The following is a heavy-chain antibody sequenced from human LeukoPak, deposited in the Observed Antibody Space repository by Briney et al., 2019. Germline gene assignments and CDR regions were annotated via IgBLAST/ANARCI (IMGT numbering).Heavy chain of an antibody. V-gene: IGHV4-59*08. Sequence: SETLSLTCTDSGGSISSYYWSWVRQPPRKGLEWIGYIYYSGSTNYNPSLKSRVTISVDTSNNQFSLKLSSVTAADTAVYYCARHGRSGYSIDWPALDYCGRGTLVTVSS. CDR1: GGSISSYY. D-gene: IGHD5-12*01. CDR3: ARHGRSGYSIDWPALDY. CDR2: IYYSGST. J-gene: IGHJ4*02.